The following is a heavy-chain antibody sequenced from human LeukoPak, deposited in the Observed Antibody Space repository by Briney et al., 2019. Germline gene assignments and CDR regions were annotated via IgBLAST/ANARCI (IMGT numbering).Heavy chain of an antibody. J-gene: IGHJ4*02. CDR1: GFTFSNYW. Sequence: PGGSLSLSCAASGFTFSNYWMSWVRQAPGKGLEWVSNIKESGSDKYYVDSVKGRFTISRDNARDSLYLQMNSLRAEDTAVYYCARGRPLGYSGQGNLVPVSS. CDR3: ARGRPLGY. V-gene: IGHV3-7*01. D-gene: IGHD7-27*01. CDR2: IKESGSDK.